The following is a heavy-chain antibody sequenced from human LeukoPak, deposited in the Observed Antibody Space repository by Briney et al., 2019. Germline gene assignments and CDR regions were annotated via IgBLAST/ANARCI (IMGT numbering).Heavy chain of an antibody. Sequence: GASVKVSCKASGYTLTGYYMHWVRQAPGQGLEWMGWINPNSDGTKYAQKFQGRVTMTRDTSISTAYMELYSLTSDDTALYYCARGPNGLDPWGQGTLVTVSS. V-gene: IGHV1-2*02. J-gene: IGHJ5*02. CDR3: ARGPNGLDP. CDR2: INPNSDGT. CDR1: GYTLTGYY.